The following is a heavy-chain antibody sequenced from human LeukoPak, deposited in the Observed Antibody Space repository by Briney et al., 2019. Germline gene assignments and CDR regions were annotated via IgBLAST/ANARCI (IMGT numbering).Heavy chain of an antibody. CDR1: GYTFTGYY. CDR2: INPNSGGT. CDR3: ARAGGFGRSFDI. J-gene: IGHJ3*02. Sequence: ASVKVSCKASGYTFTGYYMHRVRQAPGQGLEWMGWINPNSGGTNYAQKFRGRVTMTRDTSISTAYMELSRLRSDDTAVYYCARAGGFGRSFDIWGQGTMVTVSS. D-gene: IGHD3-16*01. V-gene: IGHV1-2*02.